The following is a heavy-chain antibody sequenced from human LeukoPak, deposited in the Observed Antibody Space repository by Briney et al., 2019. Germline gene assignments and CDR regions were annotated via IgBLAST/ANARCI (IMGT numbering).Heavy chain of an antibody. CDR3: ARDPLPDIAAAAQFDY. D-gene: IGHD6-13*01. V-gene: IGHV4-39*07. CDR1: GGSISSSSYY. Sequence: SETLSLTCTVSGGSISSSSYYWGWIRQPPGKGLEWIGSIYYSGSTYYNPSLKSRVTISVDTSKNQFSLKLSSVTAADTAVYYCARDPLPDIAAAAQFDYWGQGTLVTVSS. J-gene: IGHJ4*02. CDR2: IYYSGST.